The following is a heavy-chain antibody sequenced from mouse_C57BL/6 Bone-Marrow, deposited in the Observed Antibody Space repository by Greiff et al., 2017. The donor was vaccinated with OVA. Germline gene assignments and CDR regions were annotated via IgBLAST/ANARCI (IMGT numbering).Heavy chain of an antibody. CDR2: ISDGGSYT. CDR1: GFTFSSYA. Sequence: EVKLVESGGGLVKPGGSLKLSCAASGFTFSSYAMSWVRQTPEKRLEWVATISDGGSYTYYPDNVKGRFTISRDDAKNNLYLQMSHLKSEDTAMYYCAREGLRWYFDVWGTGTTVTVSS. D-gene: IGHD1-1*01. V-gene: IGHV5-4*01. J-gene: IGHJ1*03. CDR3: AREGLRWYFDV.